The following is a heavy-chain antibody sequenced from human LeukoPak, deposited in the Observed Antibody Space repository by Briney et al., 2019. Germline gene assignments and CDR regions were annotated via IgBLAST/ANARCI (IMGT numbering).Heavy chain of an antibody. J-gene: IGHJ4*02. CDR3: ARDLFHSSGWYGGLGY. CDR2: ISGSGGST. Sequence: GGSLRLSCAASGFTFSSYAMSWVRQAPGKGLEWVSAISGSGGSTYYADSVKGRFTISRDNSKNTLYLQMNSLRAEDTAVYYCARDLFHSSGWYGGLGYWGQGTLVTVSS. D-gene: IGHD6-19*01. V-gene: IGHV3-23*01. CDR1: GFTFSSYA.